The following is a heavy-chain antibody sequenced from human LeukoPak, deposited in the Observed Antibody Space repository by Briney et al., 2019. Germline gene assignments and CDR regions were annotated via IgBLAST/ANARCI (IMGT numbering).Heavy chain of an antibody. Sequence: SETLSLTCTVSGGSISSYYWSWIRQPPGKGLEWIGYIYYSGSTKYNPSLKSRVTISVDTSKNQFSLKLSSVTAADTAVYYCAKSAFRFDPWGQGTLVTVSP. D-gene: IGHD2-15*01. V-gene: IGHV4-59*01. CDR2: IYYSGST. CDR3: AKSAFRFDP. J-gene: IGHJ5*02. CDR1: GGSISSYY.